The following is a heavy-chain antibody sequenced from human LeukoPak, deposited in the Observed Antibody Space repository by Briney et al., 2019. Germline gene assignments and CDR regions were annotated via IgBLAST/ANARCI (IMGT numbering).Heavy chain of an antibody. CDR1: GGTFSSYA. J-gene: IGHJ4*02. CDR2: IIPIFGTA. CDR3: ARDRGPYSGCDSYYFDY. Sequence: SVKVSCKASGGTFSSYAISWVRQAPGQGLEWMGGIIPIFGTANYAQKFQGRVTITADESTSTAYMELSSLRSEDTAVYYCARDRGPYSGCDSYYFDYWGQGTLVTVSS. V-gene: IGHV1-69*13. D-gene: IGHD5-12*01.